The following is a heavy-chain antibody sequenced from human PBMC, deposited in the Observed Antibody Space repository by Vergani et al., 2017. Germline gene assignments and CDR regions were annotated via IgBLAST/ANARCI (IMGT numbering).Heavy chain of an antibody. CDR3: ARDCPGGGGDCSAGWYFDL. Sequence: EVQLVQSGAEVKKPGATMKISCKVSGYTFTDHYMHWVKQAPGKGLEWMGLVDPEDGEKIYAEKFKGRVTIAADTSTDTAHLELSSLRSEDTAVYYCARDCPGGGGDCSAGWYFDLWGRGTLVTVSS. CDR2: VDPEDGEK. J-gene: IGHJ2*01. V-gene: IGHV1-69-2*01. D-gene: IGHD2-21*02. CDR1: GYTFTDHY.